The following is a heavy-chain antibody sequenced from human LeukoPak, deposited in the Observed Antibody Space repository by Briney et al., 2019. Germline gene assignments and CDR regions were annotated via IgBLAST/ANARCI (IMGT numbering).Heavy chain of an antibody. CDR3: ARETAREYSSSGRWFDP. J-gene: IGHJ5*02. CDR2: IIPIFGTA. D-gene: IGHD6-6*01. CDR1: GGTFSSYA. Sequence: EASVKVSCKASGGTFSSYAISWVRQAPGQGLEWMGGIIPIFGTANYAQKFQGRVTITADESTSTAYMELSSLRSEDTAVYYCARETAREYSSSGRWFDPWGQGTLVTVSS. V-gene: IGHV1-69*01.